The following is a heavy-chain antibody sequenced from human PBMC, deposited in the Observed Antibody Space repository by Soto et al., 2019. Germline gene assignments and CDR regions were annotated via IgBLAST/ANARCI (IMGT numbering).Heavy chain of an antibody. V-gene: IGHV3-66*01. J-gene: IGHJ4*02. D-gene: IGHD6-13*01. CDR2: IYSGGST. CDR1: GFTVSSNY. Sequence: EVQLVESGGGLVQPGGSLRLSCAASGFTVSSNYMSWVRQAPGKGLEWVSVIYSGGSTYYADSVKGRFTISRDNSKNTLYLQMNSLRAEDTAVYYCARDYGRYSSSWPPPFDYWGQGTLVTVSS. CDR3: ARDYGRYSSSWPPPFDY.